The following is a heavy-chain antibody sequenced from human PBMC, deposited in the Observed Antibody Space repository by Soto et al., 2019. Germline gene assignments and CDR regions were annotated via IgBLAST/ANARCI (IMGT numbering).Heavy chain of an antibody. D-gene: IGHD6-13*01. CDR1: GFTFSNYY. CDR3: ARGGSTSWLRALDL. Sequence: EVQLVESGGGLVQPGGSLRLSCAVSGFTFSNYYMQWVRQGPGKGLVYVARIDFDGRSTVHADSVKVRFTISRDNAKNTLYLQMNSLGAEDTGVYYCARGGSTSWLRALDLWGQGTLVTVSS. V-gene: IGHV3-74*01. CDR2: IDFDGRST. J-gene: IGHJ5*02.